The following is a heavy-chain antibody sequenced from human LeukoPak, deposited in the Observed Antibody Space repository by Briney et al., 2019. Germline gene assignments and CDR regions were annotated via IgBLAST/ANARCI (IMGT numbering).Heavy chain of an antibody. D-gene: IGHD2-2*01. CDR2: ISYDGSNK. J-gene: IGHJ5*02. CDR1: GFTFSSYA. Sequence: GRSLRLFCAASGFTFSSYAMHWVRQAPGKGLEWVAVISYDGSNKYYADSVKGRFTISRDNSKNTLYLQMNSLRAEDTAVYYCAGDHTARYYCSSTSCLFSWFDPWGQGTLVTVSS. V-gene: IGHV3-30-3*01. CDR3: AGDHTARYYCSSTSCLFSWFDP.